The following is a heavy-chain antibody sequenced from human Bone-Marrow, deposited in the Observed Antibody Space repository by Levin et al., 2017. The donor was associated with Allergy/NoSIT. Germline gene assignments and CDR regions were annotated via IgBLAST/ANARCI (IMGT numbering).Heavy chain of an antibody. CDR3: ASPTSREIYSYYYYYMDV. J-gene: IGHJ6*03. D-gene: IGHD2-15*01. V-gene: IGHV1-69*01. CDR2: IIPIFGTT. CDR1: GGTFSSHA. Sequence: KISCKASGGTFSSHALSWVRQAPGQGLEWMGQIIPIFGTTQYAQKFQGRVTITADDSTGTAFMELSSLRSEDTAVYYCASPTSREIYSYYYYYMDVWGKGTTVTVSS.